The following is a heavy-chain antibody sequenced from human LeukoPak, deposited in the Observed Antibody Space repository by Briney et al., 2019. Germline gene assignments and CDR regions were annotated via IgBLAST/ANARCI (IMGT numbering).Heavy chain of an antibody. CDR2: IYPGDSDT. CDR1: GYRFSSYW. V-gene: IGHV5-51*01. D-gene: IGHD1-26*01. Sequence: GESLKISCKGSGYRFSSYWIAWVRQMPGKGLEWMGIIYPGDSDTRYSPSFQGQVTISADKPISTAYLQWSSLKASDSAMYYCARRGGTSEEYDYWGQGTLVTVSS. J-gene: IGHJ4*02. CDR3: ARRGGTSEEYDY.